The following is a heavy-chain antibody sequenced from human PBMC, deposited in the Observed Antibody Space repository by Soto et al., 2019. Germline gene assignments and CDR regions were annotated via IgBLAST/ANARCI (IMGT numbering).Heavy chain of an antibody. CDR3: ATPGGFGMDV. Sequence: PGESLKISFQASGYSSSNFWIAWVRQMPGEVLEWLGIIYPDDSDTRYSPSFLGQATISADKSISTAYLRWSSLQASDTGMYYCATPGGFGMDVWGQGTTVTVSS. D-gene: IGHD5-12*01. CDR1: GYSSSNFW. J-gene: IGHJ6*02. V-gene: IGHV5-51*01. CDR2: IYPDDSDT.